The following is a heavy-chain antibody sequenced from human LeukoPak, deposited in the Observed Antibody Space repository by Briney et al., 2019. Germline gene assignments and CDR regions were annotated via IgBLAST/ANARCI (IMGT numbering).Heavy chain of an antibody. Sequence: PGGSLRLSCAASGFTFSSYAMSWVRQAPGKGLEWVSAISGSGGSTYYADSVKGRFTISRDNSKNTLYLQMNSLRAGDTAVYHCAKPGTSTIYNSWGQGTLVTVSS. J-gene: IGHJ4*02. V-gene: IGHV3-23*01. CDR2: ISGSGGST. CDR1: GFTFSSYA. D-gene: IGHD3-3*01. CDR3: AKPGTSTIYNS.